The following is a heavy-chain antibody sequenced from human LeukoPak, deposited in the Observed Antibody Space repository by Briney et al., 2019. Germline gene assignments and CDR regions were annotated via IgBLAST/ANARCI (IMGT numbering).Heavy chain of an antibody. CDR2: VNPSGGST. CDR3: ARDSGSYFDY. J-gene: IGHJ4*02. V-gene: IGHV1-46*01. Sequence: ASVKVSCKASGYTFTSYYMHWERQAPGQGLEWMGIVNPSGGSTSYAQKFQGRVTMTSDTSTSTVYMELSSLRSEDTAVYYCARDSGSYFDYWGQGTLVTVSS. D-gene: IGHD1-26*01. CDR1: GYTFTSYY.